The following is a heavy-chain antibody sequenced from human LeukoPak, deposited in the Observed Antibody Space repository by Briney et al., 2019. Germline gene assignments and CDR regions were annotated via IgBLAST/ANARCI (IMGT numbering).Heavy chain of an antibody. Sequence: SETLSLTCTVSGDSIVRGDYYWSWLRQHPGKGLEWIGYIHHSGVTRYSSPLKSRVDLSADTAKGQFSLKMISLSAADTAVYYCARGANHRFDPWGQGTLVTVSS. V-gene: IGHV4-31*03. CDR3: ARGANHRFDP. CDR1: GDSIVRGDYY. CDR2: IHHSGVT. D-gene: IGHD1-14*01. J-gene: IGHJ5*01.